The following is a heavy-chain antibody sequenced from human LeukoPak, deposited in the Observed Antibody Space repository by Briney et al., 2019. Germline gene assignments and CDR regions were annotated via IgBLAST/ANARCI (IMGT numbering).Heavy chain of an antibody. J-gene: IGHJ4*02. V-gene: IGHV3-30-3*01. CDR2: ISYDGSNK. Sequence: GGSLRLSCAASGFTFSSYAMHWVRQAPGKGLEWVAVISYDGSNKYYADSVKGRFTISRDNSKNTLYLQMNSLRAEDTAVYYCAKASRYYDSSGQDPTFDYWGQGTLVTVSS. CDR3: AKASRYYDSSGQDPTFDY. D-gene: IGHD3-22*01. CDR1: GFTFSSYA.